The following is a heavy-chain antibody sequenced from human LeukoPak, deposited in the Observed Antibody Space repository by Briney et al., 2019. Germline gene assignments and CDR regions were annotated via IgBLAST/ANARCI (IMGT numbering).Heavy chain of an antibody. Sequence: GGSLRLSCAASGFTVSSNYMSWVRQAPGKGLEWVSVIYSGGSTYYADSVKGRFTISRDNSKSTLYIQMNSLRAEDTAVYYCAKIITVPHWGQGTLVTVSS. J-gene: IGHJ4*02. V-gene: IGHV3-53*01. CDR1: GFTVSSNY. CDR2: IYSGGST. D-gene: IGHD3-22*01. CDR3: AKIITVPH.